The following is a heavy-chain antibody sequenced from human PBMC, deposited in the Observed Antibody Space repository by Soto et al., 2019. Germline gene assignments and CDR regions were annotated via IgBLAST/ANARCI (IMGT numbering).Heavy chain of an antibody. D-gene: IGHD6-13*01. CDR2: IYPGDSDT. CDR1: GYSFTSYW. CDR3: ARLPIAAAGYYYYMDF. J-gene: IGHJ6*03. Sequence: LGESLKISCKGSGYSFTSYWIGWVRQMPGKGLEWMGIIYPGDSDTRYSPSFQGQVTLSADKSISTAYLQWSSLKASDTAMYYCARLPIAAAGYYYYMDFWGKGTTVTVSS. V-gene: IGHV5-51*01.